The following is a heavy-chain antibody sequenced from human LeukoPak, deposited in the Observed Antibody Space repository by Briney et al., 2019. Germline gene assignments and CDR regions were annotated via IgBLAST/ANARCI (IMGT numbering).Heavy chain of an antibody. Sequence: SETLSLTCAVSGGSISSSNWWSWVRQPPGKGLEWIGYIYHSGSTYYNPSLKSRVTISVDRSKNQFSLKLSSVTAADTAVYYCARSDCSSTSCYTSDAFDIWGQGTMVTVSS. J-gene: IGHJ3*02. D-gene: IGHD2-2*02. CDR2: IYHSGST. CDR3: ARSDCSSTSCYTSDAFDI. CDR1: GGSISSSNW. V-gene: IGHV4-4*02.